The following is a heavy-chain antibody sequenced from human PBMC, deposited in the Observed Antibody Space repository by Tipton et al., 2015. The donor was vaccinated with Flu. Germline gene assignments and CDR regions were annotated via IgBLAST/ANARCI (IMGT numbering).Heavy chain of an antibody. Sequence: TLSLTCAVYGGSFSGYYWSWIRQSPGKGLEWIGEMNQSGRPNYNPSLKNRVTISVDTSKNQFSLKLSSVTAADTAVYYCASYSSSYFDYWGQGTLVTVSS. D-gene: IGHD6-6*01. V-gene: IGHV4-34*01. CDR3: ASYSSSYFDY. CDR1: GGSFSGYY. J-gene: IGHJ4*02. CDR2: MNQSGRP.